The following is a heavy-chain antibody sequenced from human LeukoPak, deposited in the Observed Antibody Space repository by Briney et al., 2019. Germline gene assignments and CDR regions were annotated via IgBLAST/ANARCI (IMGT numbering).Heavy chain of an antibody. V-gene: IGHV4-39*01. Sequence: PSETLSLTCTVSGGSISSSSYSWGWIRQPPGKGLEWIGSIYYSGSTYYNPSLKSRVTISVDTSKNQFSLKLSSVTAADTAVYYCASRDYYDSSGYYPYWYFDLWGRGTLVTVSS. D-gene: IGHD3-22*01. CDR3: ASRDYYDSSGYYPYWYFDL. CDR1: GGSISSSSYS. CDR2: IYYSGST. J-gene: IGHJ2*01.